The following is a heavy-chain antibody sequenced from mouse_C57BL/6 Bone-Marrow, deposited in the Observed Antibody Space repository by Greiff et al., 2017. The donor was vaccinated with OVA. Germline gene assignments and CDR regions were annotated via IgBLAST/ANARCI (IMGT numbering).Heavy chain of an antibody. Sequence: QVQLQQPGAELVMPGASVKLSCKASGYTFTSYWMHWVKQRPGQGLEWIGEIDPSDSYTNYNQKFKGKSTLTVDKSSSTAYMQLSSLTSEDSAVDYCASNWDGAWFAYWGQGTLVTVSA. CDR3: ASNWDGAWFAY. V-gene: IGHV1-69*01. CDR1: GYTFTSYW. D-gene: IGHD4-1*02. J-gene: IGHJ3*01. CDR2: IDPSDSYT.